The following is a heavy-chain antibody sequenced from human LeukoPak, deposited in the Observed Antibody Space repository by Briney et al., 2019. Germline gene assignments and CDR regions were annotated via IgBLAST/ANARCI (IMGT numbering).Heavy chain of an antibody. D-gene: IGHD2-8*01. J-gene: IGHJ4*02. CDR3: STTSYSYGINGWVPFDY. V-gene: IGHV4-61*02. Sequence: SETLSLTCTVSGNSISSGDNYRSWIRQPAGKGLEWIGRIYSSGSTNYNPSLKSRVTISGDTSKNQFSLKLSSVTAADTAVYYCSTTSYSYGINGWVPFDYWGQGTLVTVSS. CDR2: IYSSGST. CDR1: GNSISSGDNY.